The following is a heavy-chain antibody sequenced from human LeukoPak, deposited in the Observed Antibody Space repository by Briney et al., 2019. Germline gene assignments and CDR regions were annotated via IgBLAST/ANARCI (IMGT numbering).Heavy chain of an antibody. V-gene: IGHV4-34*01. CDR1: GGSFSGYY. J-gene: IGHJ4*02. Sequence: PSETLSLTCAVHGGSFSGYYWAWIRQPPGKGLEWIGEINPGGTTNYHPSLKRRVTISADTSKSQFSLELRSVTAADTAVFYCARAKSTVSTYFDPWGQGSLVTVSS. CDR2: INPGGTT. CDR3: ARAKSTVSTYFDP. D-gene: IGHD4-17*01.